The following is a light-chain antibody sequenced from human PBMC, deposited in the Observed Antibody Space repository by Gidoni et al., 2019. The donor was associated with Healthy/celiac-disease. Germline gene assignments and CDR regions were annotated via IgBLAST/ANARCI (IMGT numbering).Light chain of an antibody. CDR1: QSISSY. J-gene: IGKJ1*01. CDR3: QQCYTTPWA. Sequence: DIQMTQSPSSLSASVGDRVTITCRASQSISSYLNWYQQKPGKAPKVLIYAASSLQSGVPSRFSGSGSGTDFTLTISSLQPEDFATYYCQQCYTTPWAFGQGTKVEIK. CDR2: AAS. V-gene: IGKV1-39*01.